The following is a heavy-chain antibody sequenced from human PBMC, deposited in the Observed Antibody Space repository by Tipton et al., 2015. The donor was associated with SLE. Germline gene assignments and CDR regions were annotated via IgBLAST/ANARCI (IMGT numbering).Heavy chain of an antibody. J-gene: IGHJ5*02. CDR3: ARPTGAGTYSAGWFDP. Sequence: TLSLTCTVSGGSIRSSSYYWGWIRQPPGKGLEWIGSIYYSGSTYYTPSLKSRVTISLDTSKNQFSLKLKSVTAADTAVYYCARPTGAGTYSAGWFDPWGQGAPVTVSS. D-gene: IGHD3-10*01. CDR1: GGSIRSSSYY. CDR2: IYYSGST. V-gene: IGHV4-39*07.